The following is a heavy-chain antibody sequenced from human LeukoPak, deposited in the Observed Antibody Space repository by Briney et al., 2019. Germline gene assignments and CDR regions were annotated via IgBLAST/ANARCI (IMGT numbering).Heavy chain of an antibody. CDR1: GYSISSGYY. CDR2: IYHSGST. J-gene: IGHJ4*02. Sequence: SETLSLTCTVSGYSISSGYYWGWIRQPPGKGLEWIGTIYHSGSTYYNPSLKSRVTISVDTSKNQFSLKLSSVTAADTAVYYCARFIYYGSGSYYYSDYWGQGTLVTVSS. D-gene: IGHD3-10*01. V-gene: IGHV4-38-2*02. CDR3: ARFIYYGSGSYYYSDY.